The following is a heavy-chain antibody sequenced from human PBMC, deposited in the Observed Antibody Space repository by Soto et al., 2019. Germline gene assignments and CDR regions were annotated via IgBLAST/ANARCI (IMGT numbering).Heavy chain of an antibody. Sequence: SETLSLTCTVSGGSISSSTYYYWAWIRQPQGKGLEWIGSIYYSGFSYYNPSLKSRVTISVDTSNNQFSLKLSSVAAADTAVYYCARRSLGARRDFDYWGQGTLVTVSS. V-gene: IGHV4-39*01. CDR2: IYYSGFS. CDR1: GGSISSSTYYY. D-gene: IGHD6-6*01. CDR3: ARRSLGARRDFDY. J-gene: IGHJ4*02.